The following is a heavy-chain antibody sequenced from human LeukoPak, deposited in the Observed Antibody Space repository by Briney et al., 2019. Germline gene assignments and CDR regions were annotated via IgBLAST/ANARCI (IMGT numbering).Heavy chain of an antibody. J-gene: IGHJ5*02. CDR2: MYYSGST. D-gene: IGHD1-26*01. Sequence: KPSETLSLTCTASGCFISSSSYYWGWLRQPPGKGLEWIGSMYYSGSTYYNMPLKSRVTISVDTPKNQLSLKLSSMTAADTAVYYCARHFKFMSRSYGLNWFDPWGQGTLVIVSS. CDR3: ARHFKFMSRSYGLNWFDP. V-gene: IGHV4-39*01. CDR1: GCFISSSSYY.